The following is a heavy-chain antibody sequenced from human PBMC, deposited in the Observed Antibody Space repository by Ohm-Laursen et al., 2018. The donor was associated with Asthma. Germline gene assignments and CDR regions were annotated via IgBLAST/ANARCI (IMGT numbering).Heavy chain of an antibody. D-gene: IGHD1-14*01. V-gene: IGHV3-11*06. CDR2: ISSSSSYT. Sequence: GSLRLSCAASGFTFSDYYMSWIRQAPGKGLEWVSYISSSSSYTNYADSVKGRFTISRDNAKNSLFLQMNSLRHEDTAVYYCARVAGIPPRWGQGTLVTVSS. CDR1: GFTFSDYY. J-gene: IGHJ4*02. CDR3: ARVAGIPPR.